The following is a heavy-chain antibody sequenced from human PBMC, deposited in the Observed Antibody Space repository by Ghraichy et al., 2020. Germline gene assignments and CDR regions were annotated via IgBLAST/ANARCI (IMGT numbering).Heavy chain of an antibody. CDR2: ISFDGHAT. D-gene: IGHD1-1*01. J-gene: IGHJ4*02. V-gene: IGHV3-21*01. Sequence: GESLNISCAASGFTFNNYNMIWIRQAPGEGLEWVSSISFDGHATHYAGSVGGRFTISKDNAKNFLYLQMNSLRAEDTAVYYCARIMEPHYFDHWGQGTLVTVSS. CDR3: ARIMEPHYFDH. CDR1: GFTFNNYN.